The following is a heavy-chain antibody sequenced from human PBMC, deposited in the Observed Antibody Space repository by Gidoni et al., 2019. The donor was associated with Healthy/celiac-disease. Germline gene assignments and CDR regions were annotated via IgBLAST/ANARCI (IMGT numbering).Heavy chain of an antibody. CDR2: IYYSGST. CDR1: GASISSYS. CDR3: ARSSIAARRNDFDY. V-gene: IGHV4-59*01. J-gene: IGHJ4*02. D-gene: IGHD6-6*01. Sequence: QVQLQESGPGLVKPSETLSLTCTVPGASISSYSWSWLRQPPGKGLEWIGYIYYSGSTNYNPSLKSRVTISVDTSKNQFSLKLSSVTAADTAVYYCARSSIAARRNDFDYWGQGTLVTVSS.